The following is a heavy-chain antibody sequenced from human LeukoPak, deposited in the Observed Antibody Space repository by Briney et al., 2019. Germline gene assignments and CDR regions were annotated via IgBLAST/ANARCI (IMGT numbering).Heavy chain of an antibody. CDR1: GYTFSSYG. Sequence: ASVKVSCKASGYTFSSYGISWVRQAPGQGLEWMGWISVYNGNTNYAQKFQGRVTMTTDTSTSTAYMELRSLISDDTAVYYCARRGNGLWYFDLWGRGTLVTVSS. J-gene: IGHJ2*01. V-gene: IGHV1-18*01. CDR2: ISVYNGNT. D-gene: IGHD3-10*01. CDR3: ARRGNGLWYFDL.